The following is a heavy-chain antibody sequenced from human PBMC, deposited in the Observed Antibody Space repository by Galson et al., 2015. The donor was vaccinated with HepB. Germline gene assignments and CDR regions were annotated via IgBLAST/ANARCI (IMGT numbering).Heavy chain of an antibody. J-gene: IGHJ3*02. V-gene: IGHV1-2*02. CDR1: GYTFTSYG. Sequence: SVKVSCKASGYTFTSYGISWVRQAPGQGLEWMGWINPNSGGTNYAQKFQGRVTMTRDTSISTAYMELSRLRSDDTAVYYCAQSVPLRIQLWLRGDAFDIWGQGTMVTVSS. CDR3: AQSVPLRIQLWLRGDAFDI. D-gene: IGHD5-18*01. CDR2: INPNSGGT.